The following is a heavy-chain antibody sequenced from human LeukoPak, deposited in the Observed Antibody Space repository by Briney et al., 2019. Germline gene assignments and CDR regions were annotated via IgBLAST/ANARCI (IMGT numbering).Heavy chain of an antibody. CDR3: ARVHYDTLTGYYTW. Sequence: PGGSLRLSCAASGFTFSSYGMHWVRQAPGKGLEWVAVISYDGSNKYYADSVKGRFTISRDNSKNTLYLQMNSLRAEDTAVYYCARVHYDTLTGYYTWWGQGTLVTVSS. CDR2: ISYDGSNK. J-gene: IGHJ4*02. D-gene: IGHD3-9*01. CDR1: GFTFSSYG. V-gene: IGHV3-30*03.